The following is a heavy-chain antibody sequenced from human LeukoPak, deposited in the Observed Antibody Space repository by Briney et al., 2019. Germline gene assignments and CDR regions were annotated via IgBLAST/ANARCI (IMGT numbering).Heavy chain of an antibody. CDR1: AGSFSGKY. J-gene: IGHJ4*02. V-gene: IGHV4-34*01. Sequence: SETLSLTCAPYAGSFSGKYWTWIRQPPGKGLEWIGKITHSGSTPYNPSLKTRVTISVDPSKNQFSLKLNAVTAADAAVYYCARDLMAWGQGTLVTASS. D-gene: IGHD5-24*01. CDR3: ARDLMA. CDR2: ITHSGST.